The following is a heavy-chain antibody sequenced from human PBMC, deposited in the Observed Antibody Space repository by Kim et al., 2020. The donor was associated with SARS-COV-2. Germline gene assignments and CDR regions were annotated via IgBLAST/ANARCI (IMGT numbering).Heavy chain of an antibody. Sequence: YYVDSVKGRFTISRDNAKNSLYLQMNSLRAEDTAVYYCARAGGGNSGLDYWGQGTLVTVSS. V-gene: IGHV3-7*01. J-gene: IGHJ4*02. CDR3: ARAGGGNSGLDY. D-gene: IGHD2-21*02.